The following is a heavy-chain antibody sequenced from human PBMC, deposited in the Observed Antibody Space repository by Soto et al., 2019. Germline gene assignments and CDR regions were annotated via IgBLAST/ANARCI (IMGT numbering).Heavy chain of an antibody. CDR3: ARDRIAVAGAFDY. D-gene: IGHD6-19*01. Sequence: QVQLVQSGAEVKKPGSSVKVSCKASGGTFSSYTISWVRQAPGQGLEWMGRIIPILGIANYAQKFQGRVTITADKSTSTAYMELSSLRSEDTAVYYCARDRIAVAGAFDYWGQGTLVTVSS. J-gene: IGHJ4*02. V-gene: IGHV1-69*08. CDR2: IIPILGIA. CDR1: GGTFSSYT.